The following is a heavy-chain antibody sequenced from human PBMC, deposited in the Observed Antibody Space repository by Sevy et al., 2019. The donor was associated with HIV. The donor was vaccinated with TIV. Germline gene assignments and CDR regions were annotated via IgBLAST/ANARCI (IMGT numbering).Heavy chain of an antibody. CDR2: IKQDGSEK. J-gene: IGHJ4*02. V-gene: IGHV3-7*01. CDR1: GFTFSSYW. CDR3: ARDDWNGDSPFDY. Sequence: GGSLRLSCAASGFTFSSYWMSCVRQAPGKGLEWVANIKQDGSEKYYVDSVKGRFTISRDNAKNSLYLQMNSLRAEDTAVYYCARDDWNGDSPFDYWGQATLATASS. D-gene: IGHD4-17*01.